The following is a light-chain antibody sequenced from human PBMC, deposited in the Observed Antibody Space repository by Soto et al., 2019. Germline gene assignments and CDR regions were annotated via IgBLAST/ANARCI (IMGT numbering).Light chain of an antibody. Sequence: EIVLTQSPGTLSLSPGERATLSCRASQSVRSNYLAWYQQKPGQAPRLLIYDASSRATGFPDRFSGSGSGTDFTLTIGRLEPEDFAVYCCQQYGNSPQTFGQGTKVDIK. V-gene: IGKV3-20*01. J-gene: IGKJ1*01. CDR2: DAS. CDR1: QSVRSNY. CDR3: QQYGNSPQT.